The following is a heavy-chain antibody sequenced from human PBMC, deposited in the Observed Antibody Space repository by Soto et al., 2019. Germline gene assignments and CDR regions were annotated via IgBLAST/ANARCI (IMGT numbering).Heavy chain of an antibody. CDR1: GFTFSNAW. CDR2: IKSKTDGGTT. CDR3: TTDPYYDFGSGYYWGYYYGMDV. V-gene: IGHV3-15*07. J-gene: IGHJ6*02. Sequence: GGSLRLSCAASGFTFSNAWMNWVRQAPGKGLEWVGRIKSKTDGGTTDYAAPVKGRFTISRDDSKNTLYLQMNSLKTEDTAVYYCTTDPYYDFGSGYYWGYYYGMDVWGQGNTVTFSS. D-gene: IGHD3-3*01.